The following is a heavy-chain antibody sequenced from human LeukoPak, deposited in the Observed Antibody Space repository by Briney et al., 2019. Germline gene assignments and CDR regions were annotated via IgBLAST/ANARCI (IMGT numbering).Heavy chain of an antibody. D-gene: IGHD1-1*01. J-gene: IGHJ5*02. Sequence: GGSLRLSCAASGFTFSSYWMSWVRQAPGKGLEWVANIKQDGSEKYCMDSVKGRFTVSRDNAKNSLYLQMNSLRAEDTAVYHCARADALAHWSDRRGQGTLVTVSS. V-gene: IGHV3-7*03. CDR3: ARADALAHWSDR. CDR1: GFTFSSYW. CDR2: IKQDGSEK.